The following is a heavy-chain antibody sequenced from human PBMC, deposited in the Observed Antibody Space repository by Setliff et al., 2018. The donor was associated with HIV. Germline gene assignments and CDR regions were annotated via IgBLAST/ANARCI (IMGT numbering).Heavy chain of an antibody. CDR3: AIRGSSGWYVGGYFDY. Sequence: SETLSLTCAVYGGSFSNYFWSWLRQSPGGGLEWIGEVIVDGGANYNASLKSRVTMSVDTSKNQFSLELTSVTAADTAVYYCAIRGSSGWYVGGYFDYWGQGTLVTVSS. CDR2: VIVDGGA. J-gene: IGHJ4*02. D-gene: IGHD6-19*01. V-gene: IGHV4-34*12. CDR1: GGSFSNYF.